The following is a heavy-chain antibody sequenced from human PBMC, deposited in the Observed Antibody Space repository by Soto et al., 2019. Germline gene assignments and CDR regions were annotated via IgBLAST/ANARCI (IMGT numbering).Heavy chain of an antibody. CDR2: IIPMFDTP. CDR3: ARGRDQPPVGLYFDS. D-gene: IGHD1-26*01. J-gene: IGHJ4*02. Sequence: QVQLVQSGAEVKKPGSSVKVSCKASGGAFNNYIFDWVRQAPGQGLEWMAGIIPMFDTPKYAQTFQDRITISADVSTGTAYMELNSLRFDDTAIYYCARGRDQPPVGLYFDSWGEGTRVTVSS. CDR1: GGAFNNYI. V-gene: IGHV1-69*01.